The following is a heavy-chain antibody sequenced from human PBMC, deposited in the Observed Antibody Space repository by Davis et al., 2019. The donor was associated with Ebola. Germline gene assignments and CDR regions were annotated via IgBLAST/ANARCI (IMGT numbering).Heavy chain of an antibody. Sequence: PSETLSLTCTVSGGSISSYYWSWIRQPPGKGLEWIGYIYYSGSTNYNPSLKSRVTISVDTSKNQFSLKLSSVTAADTAVYYCARGITIFGVVTRGGMDVWGQGTTVTVSS. J-gene: IGHJ6*02. D-gene: IGHD3-3*01. V-gene: IGHV4-59*12. CDR1: GGSISSYY. CDR2: IYYSGST. CDR3: ARGITIFGVVTRGGMDV.